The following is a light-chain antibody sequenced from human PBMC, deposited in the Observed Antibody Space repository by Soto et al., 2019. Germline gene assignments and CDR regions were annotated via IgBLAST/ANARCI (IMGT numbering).Light chain of an antibody. CDR3: QQYYSTLTWT. CDR2: WAS. CDR1: QSVLYSSNNKNY. Sequence: DIVMTQSPDSLAVSLGERATINCKSSQSVLYSSNNKNYLAWYQQKPGQPPKLLIYWASTRESGAPDRFSGSGSGTDFTLTISSLQAEDVAVYYCQQYYSTLTWTFGQGTKVDIK. V-gene: IGKV4-1*01. J-gene: IGKJ1*01.